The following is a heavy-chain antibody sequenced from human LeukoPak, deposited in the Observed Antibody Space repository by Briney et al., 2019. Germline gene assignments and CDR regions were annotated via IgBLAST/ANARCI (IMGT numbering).Heavy chain of an antibody. CDR3: ARADNYFYDTSGYQVGYFYYRMDV. CDR1: GDSVSRNGPA. J-gene: IGHJ6*02. CDR2: TYYRSEWYN. Sequence: SQTLSLTCAISGDSVSRNGPAWNWIRQSPSRGLEWLGRTYYRSEWYNDYEVSVKSRISINADTSKNQFSLQLKSVTPEDTAVYYCARADNYFYDTSGYQVGYFYYRMDVWGQGTTVTVSS. D-gene: IGHD3-22*01. V-gene: IGHV6-1*01.